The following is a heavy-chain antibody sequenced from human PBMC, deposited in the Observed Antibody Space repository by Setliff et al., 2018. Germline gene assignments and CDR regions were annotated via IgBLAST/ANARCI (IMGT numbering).Heavy chain of an antibody. CDR1: GGSISSYY. Sequence: SETLSLTCTVSGGSISSYYWSWIRQPPGKGLEWIGYIYYSGSTNYNPSLKSRVTISVDTSKRQFSLNLLSVTAADTAVYYCARMSRYSEFWSGYAEDYYSSYIDVWGTGATVTVS. J-gene: IGHJ6*03. D-gene: IGHD3-3*01. V-gene: IGHV4-59*08. CDR2: IYYSGST. CDR3: ARMSRYSEFWSGYAEDYYSSYIDV.